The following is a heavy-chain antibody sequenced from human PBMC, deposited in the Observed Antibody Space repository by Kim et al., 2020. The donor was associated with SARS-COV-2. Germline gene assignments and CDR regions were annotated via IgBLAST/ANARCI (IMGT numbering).Heavy chain of an antibody. J-gene: IGHJ4*02. V-gene: IGHV3-23*01. CDR3: AKVVSVRRLVIISAPYYLDY. D-gene: IGHD3-9*01. CDR1: GFTFSSYA. CDR2: ISGSGGST. Sequence: GGSLRLSCAASGFTFSSYAMSWVRQAPGKGLEWVSAISGSGGSTYYADSVKGRFTISRDNSKNTLYLQMNSLRAEDTAVYYCAKVVSVRRLVIISAPYYLDYWGQGTLVTVSS.